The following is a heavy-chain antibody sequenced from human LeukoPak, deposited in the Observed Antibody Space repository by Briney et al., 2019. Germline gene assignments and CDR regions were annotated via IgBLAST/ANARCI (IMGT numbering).Heavy chain of an antibody. CDR3: ASGADVKSVHYNDRTTYSYYFDY. V-gene: IGHV1-2*06. J-gene: IGHJ4*02. D-gene: IGHD3-22*01. Sequence: GASVKVSCKASGYTFTGYYIHWVRQAPGQGLECMGRINPNSGDTNFAQKFQGRVTLTRDTSISTAYMELSSLNSEDTATYYCASGADVKSVHYNDRTTYSYYFDYWGQGALVTVSS. CDR2: INPNSGDT. CDR1: GYTFTGYY.